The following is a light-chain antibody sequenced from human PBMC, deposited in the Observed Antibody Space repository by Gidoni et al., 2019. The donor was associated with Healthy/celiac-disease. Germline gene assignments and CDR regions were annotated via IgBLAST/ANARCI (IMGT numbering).Light chain of an antibody. CDR3: MQALQTPVA. V-gene: IGKV2-28*01. CDR1: QNLLHSNGYNY. J-gene: IGKJ1*01. CDR2: LGS. Sequence: DIVMTQSPLSLPVTPGEPASISCRSSQNLLHSNGYNYLDWYLQKPGQSPQLLIYLGSNRASGVPDRFSGSGSGTDFTLKISRVEAEDVGVYYCMQALQTPVAFGQGTKVEIK.